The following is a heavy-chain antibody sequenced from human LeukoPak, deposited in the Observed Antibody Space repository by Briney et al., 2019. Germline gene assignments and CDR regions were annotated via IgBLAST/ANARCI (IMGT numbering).Heavy chain of an antibody. CDR3: ARESPPNQGVYYYYYGMDV. CDR1: GFTFSSYS. V-gene: IGHV3-21*01. D-gene: IGHD1-14*01. J-gene: IGHJ6*02. Sequence: GGSLRLSCAASGFTFSSYSMNWVRQAPGKRLEWVSSISSSSSYIYYADSVKGRFTISRDNAKNSLYLQMNSLRAEDTAVYYCARESPPNQGVYYYYYGMDVWGQGTTVTVSS. CDR2: ISSSSSYI.